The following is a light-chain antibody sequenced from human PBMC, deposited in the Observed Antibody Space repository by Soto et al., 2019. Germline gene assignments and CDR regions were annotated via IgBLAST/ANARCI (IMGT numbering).Light chain of an antibody. CDR1: ASTIGSNY. V-gene: IGLV1-47*01. CDR3: AAWDDNLSGLYV. CDR2: KNS. Sequence: QSVLTQSPSASGTPGQRVTISCSGSASTIGSNYVYWYQQLPGTAPKLLIYKNSQRPSGVPDRISSSKSGTSTTLNISELRSDDEADYYCAAWDDNLSGLYVFGAGTRSPS. J-gene: IGLJ1*01.